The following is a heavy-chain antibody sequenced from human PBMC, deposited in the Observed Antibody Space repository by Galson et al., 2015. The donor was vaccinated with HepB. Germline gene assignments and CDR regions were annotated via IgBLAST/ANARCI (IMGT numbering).Heavy chain of an antibody. V-gene: IGHV3-30-3*01. CDR3: ARALEDIVVVPAASHDDFWSGYYSYGMDV. Sequence: SLRLSCAASGFTFSSYAMHWVRQAPGKGLEWVAVISYDGSNKYYADSVKGRFTISRDNSKNTLYLQMNSLRAEDTAVYYCARALEDIVVVPAASHDDFWSGYYSYGMDVWGQGTTVTVSS. CDR1: GFTFSSYA. J-gene: IGHJ6*02. D-gene: IGHD2-2*01. CDR2: ISYDGSNK.